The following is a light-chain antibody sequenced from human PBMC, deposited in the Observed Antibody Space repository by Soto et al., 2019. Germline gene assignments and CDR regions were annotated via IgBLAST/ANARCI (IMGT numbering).Light chain of an antibody. J-gene: IGKJ2*01. Sequence: EIVLTQSPGTLSLSPGERGTISCRASQSVSSSYLAWHQQKPGQAPRLLIYGASSRATGIPDRFSGSGSGTDFTLTISRLEPDDFAVYYCHQYGSSPYTFGQGTKLEIK. CDR3: HQYGSSPYT. CDR2: GAS. V-gene: IGKV3-20*01. CDR1: QSVSSSY.